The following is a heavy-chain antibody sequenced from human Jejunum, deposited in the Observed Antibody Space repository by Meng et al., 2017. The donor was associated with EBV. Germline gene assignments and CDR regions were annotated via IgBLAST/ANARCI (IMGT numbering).Heavy chain of an antibody. Sequence: QRKGSRPGRGTPSGTLSLTCAVSIGSIFSSNWWTWVRQPPGKGLEWIGEIYHSGSTNYNPSLKSRITMSLDKSKNQFSLKLRSVTAADTAVYYCASIHPSIDSWGPGTLVTVSS. CDR2: IYHSGST. J-gene: IGHJ4*02. V-gene: IGHV4-4*02. CDR1: IGSIFSSNW. CDR3: ASIHPSIDS. D-gene: IGHD2-21*01.